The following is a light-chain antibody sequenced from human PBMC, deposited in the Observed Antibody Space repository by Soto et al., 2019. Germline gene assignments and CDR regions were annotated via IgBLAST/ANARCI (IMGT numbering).Light chain of an antibody. V-gene: IGKV3-11*01. CDR1: QSVSGY. CDR2: DAS. CDR3: QQHLGRHT. J-gene: IGKJ1*01. Sequence: DIVLTQSPVTVSLYPCDRATLSCRASQSVSGYLVWYQQKPGQAPRLLIYDASTRAAGIPARFIGSGSGTDFTLTISSLEPEDSAVYYCQQHLGRHTFGQGTKVDIK.